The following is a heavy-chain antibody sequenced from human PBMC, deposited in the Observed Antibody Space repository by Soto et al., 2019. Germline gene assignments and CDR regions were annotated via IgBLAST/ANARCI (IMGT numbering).Heavy chain of an antibody. CDR1: CFTFSNYG. V-gene: IGHV1-18*01. J-gene: IGHJ4*02. CDR3: ARDITGTSDY. D-gene: IGHD1-20*01. Sequence: GAPVKVSCKASCFTFSNYGIHWVRQAPGQGLEWMGWISAYNGNTNYAQKLQGRVTMTTDTSTSTAYMELRSLRSDDTAVYYCARDITGTSDYWGQGTLVTGSS. CDR2: ISAYNGNT.